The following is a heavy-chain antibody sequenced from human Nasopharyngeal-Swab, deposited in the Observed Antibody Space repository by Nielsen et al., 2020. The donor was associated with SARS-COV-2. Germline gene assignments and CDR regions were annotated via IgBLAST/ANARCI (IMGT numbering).Heavy chain of an antibody. CDR2: INAGNGNT. D-gene: IGHD3-16*01. Sequence: WVRQAPGQRLEWMGWINAGNGNTKYSQKFQGRVTITRDTSASTAYMELSSLRSEDTAGEDGAREKEDEGWRGEARGKSWFDPWGQGTLVTVSS. CDR3: AREKEDEGWRGEARGKSWFDP. V-gene: IGHV1-3*01. J-gene: IGHJ5*02.